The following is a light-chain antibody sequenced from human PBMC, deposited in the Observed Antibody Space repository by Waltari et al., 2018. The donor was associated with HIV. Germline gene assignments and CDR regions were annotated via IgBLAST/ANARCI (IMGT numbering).Light chain of an antibody. CDR3: GTWDSSLSAGV. CDR2: DNN. V-gene: IGLV1-51*01. Sequence: QSVLTQPPSVSAAPGQKVTISCSRSNSNIGTNYVSWYQQLPGTAPKLLIYDNNKRPAGIPDRFSGSKSGTSATLGITGLQTGDEADYYCGTWDSSLSAGVFGGGTKLTVL. CDR1: NSNIGTNY. J-gene: IGLJ2*01.